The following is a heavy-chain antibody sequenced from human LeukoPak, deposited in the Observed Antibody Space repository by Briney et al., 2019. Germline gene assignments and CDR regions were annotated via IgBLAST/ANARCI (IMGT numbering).Heavy chain of an antibody. CDR1: GFTFSSYS. J-gene: IGHJ3*02. D-gene: IGHD4-17*01. V-gene: IGHV3-48*01. CDR2: IRSSSSNI. CDR3: ARELLVYDYGDYGDAFDI. Sequence: GGSLRLSCAASGFTFSSYSMNWVRQAPGKGLEWVSYIRSSSSNIYYADSVKGRFTISRDNAKNSLYLQMNGLRAEDTAVYYCARELLVYDYGDYGDAFDIWGQGTMVTVSS.